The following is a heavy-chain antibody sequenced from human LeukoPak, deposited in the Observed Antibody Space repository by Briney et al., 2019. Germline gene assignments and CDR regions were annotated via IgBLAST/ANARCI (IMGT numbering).Heavy chain of an antibody. CDR2: ISSSSSYI. D-gene: IGHD1-14*01. CDR1: GFTFSSYA. V-gene: IGHV3-21*01. J-gene: IGHJ4*02. Sequence: GGSLRLSCAASGFTFSSYAMSWVRQAPGKGLEWVSAISSSSSYIYYADSVKGRFTISRGNAKNSLYLQMNSLRAEDTAVYYCARGEPTDYWGQGTLVTVSS. CDR3: ARGEPTDY.